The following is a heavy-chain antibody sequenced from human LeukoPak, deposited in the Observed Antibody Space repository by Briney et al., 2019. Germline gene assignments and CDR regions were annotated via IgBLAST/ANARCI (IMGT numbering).Heavy chain of an antibody. Sequence: GGSLRLSCAASGFTFSSYNMNWVRQAPGKGLEWISYISLSTTSIYYADSVKGRFTISRDNAKNSLYLQMNNLRAEDTAVYYCAREPTYSSSWYTTCDFWGQGTLVTVSS. J-gene: IGHJ4*02. CDR3: AREPTYSSSWYTTCDF. CDR2: ISLSTTSI. CDR1: GFTFSSYN. V-gene: IGHV3-48*01. D-gene: IGHD6-13*01.